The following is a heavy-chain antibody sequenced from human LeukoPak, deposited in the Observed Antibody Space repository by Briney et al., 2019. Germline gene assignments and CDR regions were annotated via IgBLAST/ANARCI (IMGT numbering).Heavy chain of an antibody. J-gene: IGHJ4*02. D-gene: IGHD3-10*02. CDR3: TRRVPTLFVDY. CDR1: GYTFTGYY. CDR2: INPNSGGT. Sequence: ASVEVSCKASGYTFTGYYMHWVRQAPGQGLEWMGRINPNSGGTNYAQKFQGRVTMTRDTSISTAYMELSRLRSDDTAVYYCTRRVPTLFVDYWGQGTLVTVSS. V-gene: IGHV1-2*06.